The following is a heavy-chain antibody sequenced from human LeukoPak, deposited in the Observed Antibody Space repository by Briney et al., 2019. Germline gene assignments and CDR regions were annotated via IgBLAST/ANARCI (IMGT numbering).Heavy chain of an antibody. V-gene: IGHV1-2*02. CDR1: GYTFTGYY. CDR3: ARDSREIGYKYDFWSGYYSANFDY. J-gene: IGHJ4*02. D-gene: IGHD3-3*01. Sequence: ASVKVSCKASGYTFTGYYMHWVRQAPGQGLEWMGWINPNSGGTNYAQKFQGRVTMTKDTSISTAYMELSRLRSDDTAVYYCARDSREIGYKYDFWSGYYSANFDYWGQGTLVTVSS. CDR2: INPNSGGT.